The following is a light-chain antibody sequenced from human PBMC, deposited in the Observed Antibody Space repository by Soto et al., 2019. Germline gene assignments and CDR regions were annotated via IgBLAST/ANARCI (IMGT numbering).Light chain of an antibody. CDR2: ETS. J-gene: IGKJ5*01. CDR1: QSIISW. Sequence: DIQMTQSPSTLSGSVGDRVTITCRASQSIISWLALYQQKPGKAPKLLIYETSSLESGVPSRFGGSGSGTYFSFTISSLQPEDFATYYCQQYSNLITFGQGTRLEIK. V-gene: IGKV1-5*03. CDR3: QQYSNLIT.